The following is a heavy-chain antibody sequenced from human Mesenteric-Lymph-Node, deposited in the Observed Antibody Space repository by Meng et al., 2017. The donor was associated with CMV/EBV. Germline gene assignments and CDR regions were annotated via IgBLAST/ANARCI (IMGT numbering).Heavy chain of an antibody. J-gene: IGHJ4*02. CDR3: AKSRSSTPGIVDD. V-gene: IGHV4-61*08. Sequence: QLQASGPVLVNPSHTLSLTFILSLVSVTSCAYHWSWIRQSPGKGLEWIGYIYGTGITIYNPSLKGRVTILLETSKNQFSLKLNSVTTADTAVYYCAKSRSSTPGIVDDWGQGTLVTVSS. CDR1: LVSVTSCAYH. CDR2: IYGTGIT. D-gene: IGHD2/OR15-2a*01.